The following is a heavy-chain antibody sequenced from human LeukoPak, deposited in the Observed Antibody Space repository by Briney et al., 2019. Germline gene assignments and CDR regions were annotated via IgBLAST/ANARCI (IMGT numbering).Heavy chain of an antibody. CDR1: GYTLTELS. V-gene: IGHV1-24*01. D-gene: IGHD5-18*01. CDR3: ARGRGYSYGYVGFAFDI. CDR2: FDPEDGET. Sequence: ASVKVSGKVSGYTLTELSMHWVRQAPGKGLEWMGGFDPEDGETIYAQKFQGRVTMTEDTSTDTAYMELSSLRSEDTAVYYCARGRGYSYGYVGFAFDIWGQGTMVTVSS. J-gene: IGHJ3*02.